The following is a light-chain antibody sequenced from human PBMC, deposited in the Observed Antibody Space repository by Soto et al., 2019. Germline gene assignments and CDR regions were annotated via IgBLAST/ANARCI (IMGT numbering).Light chain of an antibody. V-gene: IGKV1-33*01. CDR1: QGISNY. CDR3: QQYASLPIT. Sequence: DIQMNQSPSSLSASVGYRVSITCHSGQGISNYLNWYQQKPGKAPKLLIYDASNLDTGVPSRFTGSGSGTDFTFTITSLQSEDVATYYCQQYASLPITFGQGTRLEIK. J-gene: IGKJ5*01. CDR2: DAS.